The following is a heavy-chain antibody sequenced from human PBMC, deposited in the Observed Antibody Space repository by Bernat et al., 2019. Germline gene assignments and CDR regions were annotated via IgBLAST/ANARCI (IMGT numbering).Heavy chain of an antibody. CDR2: IYYSGST. J-gene: IGHJ3*02. V-gene: IGHV4-31*01. Sequence: QVQLQESGPGLVKPSQTLSLTCTVSGGSISSGGYYWSWIRQHPGKDLEWIGYIYYSGSTYYNPSLKSPVTIAVDTSKNQFSLKLSSVTAADTAVYYCARDGNDSGSYHDAFDIWGQGTMVTVSS. D-gene: IGHD3-10*01. CDR1: GGSISSGGYY. CDR3: ARDGNDSGSYHDAFDI.